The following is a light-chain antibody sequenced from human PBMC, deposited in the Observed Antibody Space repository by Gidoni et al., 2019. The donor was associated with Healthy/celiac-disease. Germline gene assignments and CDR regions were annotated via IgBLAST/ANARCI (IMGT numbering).Light chain of an antibody. J-gene: IGKJ4*01. CDR1: QSVSSY. Sequence: EIVLTQSPATLSLSPGERATLSCRASQSVSSYLAWYQQKPAQAPTLLIYYASNKGTGIPARFSGSGSATDFTLTISSLEPEDFAVYYCQQRSNWPPLTFGGGTKVEIK. CDR3: QQRSNWPPLT. CDR2: YAS. V-gene: IGKV3-11*01.